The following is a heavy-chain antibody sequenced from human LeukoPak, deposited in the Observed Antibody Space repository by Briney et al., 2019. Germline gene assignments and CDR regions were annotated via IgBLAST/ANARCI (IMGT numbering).Heavy chain of an antibody. CDR1: GFTFSSHS. V-gene: IGHV3-48*01. J-gene: IGHJ5*02. D-gene: IGHD5-18*01. Sequence: GGSLRLSCTASGFTFSSHSMNWVRQAPGKGLEWVSYISSSSSTIYYADSVKGRFTISRDNAKNSLYLQMNSLRAEDTAVYYCARDSGDTAMVTWGQGTRVTVSS. CDR2: ISSSSSTI. CDR3: ARDSGDTAMVT.